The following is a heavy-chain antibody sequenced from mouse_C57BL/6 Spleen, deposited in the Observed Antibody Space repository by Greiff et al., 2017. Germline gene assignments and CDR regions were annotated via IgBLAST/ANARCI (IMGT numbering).Heavy chain of an antibody. Sequence: EVQLMESGGGLVKPGGSLKLSCAASGFTFTDYGMHWVRQAPEQGLEWVAYISSGSSTIYYADTVKGRFTISRDNAKNTRFLQRTSLRSEDTAMYYCARGYYGSSFAYWGQGTMVTVSA. CDR2: ISSGSSTI. CDR3: ARGYYGSSFAY. CDR1: GFTFTDYG. D-gene: IGHD1-1*01. J-gene: IGHJ3*01. V-gene: IGHV5-17*01.